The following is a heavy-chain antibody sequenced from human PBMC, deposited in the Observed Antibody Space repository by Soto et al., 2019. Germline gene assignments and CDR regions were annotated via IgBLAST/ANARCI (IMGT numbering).Heavy chain of an antibody. V-gene: IGHV3-23*01. CDR2: IGSDSGGI. D-gene: IGHD2-15*01. Sequence: DVRLLESGGGLAHPGGSLRLSCAASGFTFSTFAMTWVRQAPGKGLEWVSAIGSDSGGIQYADSVKGRFTISRDNSRNTLYLQMDSVRAGDTAVYYCARYRTPDISRLFDPWGLGTLVTVSS. CDR3: ARYRTPDISRLFDP. J-gene: IGHJ5*02. CDR1: GFTFSTFA.